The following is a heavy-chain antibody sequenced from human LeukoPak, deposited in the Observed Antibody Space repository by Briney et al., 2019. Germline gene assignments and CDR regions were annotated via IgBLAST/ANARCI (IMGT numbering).Heavy chain of an antibody. CDR2: IWYDGSNK. Sequence: GRSLRLSCAASGFTFSSYVMHWVRQAPGKGLEWGSVIWYDGSNKYYADSVKGRFTISRDNSKNTLYLQMNSLRAEDTAVYYCATAPYSSSWYDYYYGMDVWGKGTTVTVSS. D-gene: IGHD6-13*01. CDR1: GFTFSSYV. CDR3: ATAPYSSSWYDYYYGMDV. V-gene: IGHV3-33*01. J-gene: IGHJ6*04.